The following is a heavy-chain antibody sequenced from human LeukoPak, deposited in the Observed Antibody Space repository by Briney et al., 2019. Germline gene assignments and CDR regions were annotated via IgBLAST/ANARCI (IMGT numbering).Heavy chain of an antibody. CDR2: IYYSGST. D-gene: IGHD5-18*01. CDR3: ARGAGNSYGYGNYYFDY. V-gene: IGHV4-31*03. Sequence: SETLSLTCTVSGGSISSGGYYWSWIRQHPGKGLEWIGYIYYSGSTYYNPSLKSRVNISVDTSKSQFSLKLSSVTAADTAVYYCARGAGNSYGYGNYYFDYWGQGTLVTVSS. CDR1: GGSISSGGYY. J-gene: IGHJ4*02.